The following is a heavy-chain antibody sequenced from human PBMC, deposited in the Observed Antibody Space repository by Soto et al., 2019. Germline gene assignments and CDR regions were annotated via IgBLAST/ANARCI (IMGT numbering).Heavy chain of an antibody. CDR3: ARGWLRDPWMN. Sequence: EVQLVESGGDLVKPGGSLSLSCAASGFTFSSYNMNWVRQAPGKGLEWLSSISSSSTYIYYAHSVKGRFTISRDNARNSLYLQMNSLRAEHTAVYYCARGWLRDPWMNWGQGTLLTVSS. D-gene: IGHD5-12*01. V-gene: IGHV3-21*01. J-gene: IGHJ4*02. CDR2: ISSSSTYI. CDR1: GFTFSSYN.